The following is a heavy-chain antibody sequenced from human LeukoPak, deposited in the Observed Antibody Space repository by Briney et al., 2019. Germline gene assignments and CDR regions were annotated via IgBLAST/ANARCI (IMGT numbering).Heavy chain of an antibody. J-gene: IGHJ4*02. CDR2: IWYDGSDK. Sequence: GGSLRLSCAASGFTFSSYGMHWIRQAPGKGLEWVALIWYDGSDKYYADSVKGRFTISRDNSKNTLHLQMNSLRAEDTAVYYCARGRVVIPEGPDYWGQGTLVTVSS. V-gene: IGHV3-33*01. D-gene: IGHD3-10*01. CDR3: ARGRVVIPEGPDY. CDR1: GFTFSSYG.